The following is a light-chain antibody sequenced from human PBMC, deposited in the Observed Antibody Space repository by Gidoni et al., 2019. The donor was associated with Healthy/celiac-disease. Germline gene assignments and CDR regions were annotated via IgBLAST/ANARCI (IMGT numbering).Light chain of an antibody. Sequence: QSALTQPRSVSGSPGQSVTISCTGTSSDVGGYNYVSWYQQHPGKAPKLMIYDVSKRPSGVPDRVSGSKSGNTASLTISGLQAEDEAAYYCGSYAGSYSGVFGGGTKLTVL. CDR1: SSDVGGYNY. J-gene: IGLJ3*02. CDR2: DVS. CDR3: GSYAGSYSGV. V-gene: IGLV2-11*01.